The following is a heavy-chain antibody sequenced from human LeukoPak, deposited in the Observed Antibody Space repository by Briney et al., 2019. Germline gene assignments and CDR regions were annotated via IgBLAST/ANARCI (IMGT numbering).Heavy chain of an antibody. CDR1: GGSISSSSCY. D-gene: IGHD1-14*01. CDR3: ARDPGPRHVFYSNYMDV. CDR2: IFYTGIT. Sequence: SETLSLTCNVSGGSISSSSCYWGWIRQPPGRGLEWIGNIFYTGITYYNPSLKSRVTISADTSKNQFSLKMSSVTAADTAVYYCARDPGPRHVFYSNYMDVWGKGTTVTVSS. V-gene: IGHV4-39*07. J-gene: IGHJ6*03.